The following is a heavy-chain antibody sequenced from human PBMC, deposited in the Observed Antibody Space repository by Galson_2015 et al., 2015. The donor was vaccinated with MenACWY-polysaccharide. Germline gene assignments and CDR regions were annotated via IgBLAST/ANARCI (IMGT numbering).Heavy chain of an antibody. J-gene: IGHJ4*02. D-gene: IGHD3-9*01. CDR3: ATHLDWAFDY. V-gene: IGHV3-7*01. CDR1: GFTFSRYW. CDR2: INPDGSGK. Sequence: SLRLSCAASGFTFSRYWMTWVRQAPGKRPEWVANINPDGSGKYYVDSMKGRFTISRDNVKNTLHLQVDSLRGEDTAVYYCATHLDWAFDYWGQGTLVTMSS.